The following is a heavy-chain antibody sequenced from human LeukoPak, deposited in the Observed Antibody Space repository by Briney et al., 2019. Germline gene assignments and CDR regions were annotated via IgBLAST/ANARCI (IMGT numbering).Heavy chain of an antibody. CDR3: ARESVAVWEYYDRSFDY. CDR1: GFTFSRYS. CDR2: ISSSSSNI. Sequence: KPGGSLRLSCAASGFTFSRYSMNWVRQAPGKGLEWGSSISSSSSNIYYADSVKGRFTISRDNAKHSLYLPMNSLRAEDTGVYYCARESVAVWEYYDRSFDYWGQGTLVSVSS. D-gene: IGHD3-22*01. V-gene: IGHV3-21*01. J-gene: IGHJ4*02.